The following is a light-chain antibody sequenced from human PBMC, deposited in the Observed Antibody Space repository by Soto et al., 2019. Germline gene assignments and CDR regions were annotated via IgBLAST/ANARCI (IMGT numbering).Light chain of an antibody. Sequence: QAVVTQEPSLTVSPEGTVTLTCGSNTGAVTSGNYPYWFQQKPGQAPRTLIYDTNNKHSWTSARFSGSLLGDKAALTLSGAQPEDEAEYYCSLSYGAFAMFGGGTKLTVL. V-gene: IGLV7-46*01. CDR1: TGAVTSGNY. CDR2: DTN. CDR3: SLSYGAFAM. J-gene: IGLJ3*02.